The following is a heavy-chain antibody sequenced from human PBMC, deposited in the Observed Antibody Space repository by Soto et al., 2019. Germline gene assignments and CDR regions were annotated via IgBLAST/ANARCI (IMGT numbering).Heavy chain of an antibody. D-gene: IGHD5-12*01. Sequence: GGSLRLSCAASGFTVSSNYMSWVRQAPGKGLEWVSVIYSGGSTYYADSVKGRFTISRDNSKNTLYLQMNSLRAEDTAVYYCASTLGGDGYNYRGRAFDIWGQGTMVTVSS. CDR2: IYSGGST. V-gene: IGHV3-53*01. CDR1: GFTVSSNY. CDR3: ASTLGGDGYNYRGRAFDI. J-gene: IGHJ3*02.